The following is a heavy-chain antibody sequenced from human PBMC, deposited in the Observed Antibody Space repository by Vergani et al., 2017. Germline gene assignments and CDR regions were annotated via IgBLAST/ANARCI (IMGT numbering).Heavy chain of an antibody. CDR3: AKGGSYRPNAGAYFDY. V-gene: IGHV3-23*01. CDR2: ISGSGGST. Sequence: EVQLLESGGGLVQPGGSLRLSCAASGFTFSSYAMSWVRQAPGEGLEWVSAISGSGGSTYYADSVKGRFTISRDNSKNTLYLQMNSLRAEDTAVYYCAKGGSYRPNAGAYFDYWGQGTLVTVSS. CDR1: GFTFSSYA. J-gene: IGHJ4*02. D-gene: IGHD3-16*02.